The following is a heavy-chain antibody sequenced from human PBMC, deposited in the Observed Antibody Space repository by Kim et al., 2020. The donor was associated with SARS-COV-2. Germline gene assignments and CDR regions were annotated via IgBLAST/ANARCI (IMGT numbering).Heavy chain of an antibody. V-gene: IGHV4-59*01. J-gene: IGHJ6*02. Sequence: SETLSLTCTVSGGSISSYYWSWIRQPPGKGLEWIGYIYYSGSTNYNPSLKSRVTISVDTSKNQFSLKLSSVTAADTAVYYCARGRHIEEQWLQNYYYYYGMDVWGQGTTVTVSS. D-gene: IGHD6-19*01. CDR1: GGSISSYY. CDR3: ARGRHIEEQWLQNYYYYYGMDV. CDR2: IYYSGST.